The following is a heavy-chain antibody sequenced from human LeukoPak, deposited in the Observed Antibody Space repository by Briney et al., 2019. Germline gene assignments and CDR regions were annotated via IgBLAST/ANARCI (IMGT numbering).Heavy chain of an antibody. V-gene: IGHV3-7*01. CDR1: GFTFSSYW. D-gene: IGHD3-22*01. CDR3: ARDWLAGNPYHAFDL. Sequence: GSLRLSCAASGFTFSSYWMTWVRQAPGKGLECVANIKEDGSEEYYVDSVKGRFSISRNNAKNSLHLQMNSLRAEDTAVYYCARDWLAGNPYHAFDLWGKGTMVTVSS. J-gene: IGHJ3*01. CDR2: IKEDGSEE.